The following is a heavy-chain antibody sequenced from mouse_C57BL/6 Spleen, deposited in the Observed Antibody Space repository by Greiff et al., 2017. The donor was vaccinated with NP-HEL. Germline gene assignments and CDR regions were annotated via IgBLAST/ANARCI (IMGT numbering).Heavy chain of an antibody. CDR2: ISSGGDYI. J-gene: IGHJ2*01. CDR1: GFTFSSYA. Sequence: EVKVVESGEGLVKPGGSLKLSCAASGFTFSSYAMSWVRQTPEKRLEWVAYISSGGDYIYYADTVKGRFTISRDNARNTLYLQMSSLKSEDTAMYYCTRDRDYYGSDYWGQGTTLTVSS. D-gene: IGHD1-1*01. V-gene: IGHV5-9-1*02. CDR3: TRDRDYYGSDY.